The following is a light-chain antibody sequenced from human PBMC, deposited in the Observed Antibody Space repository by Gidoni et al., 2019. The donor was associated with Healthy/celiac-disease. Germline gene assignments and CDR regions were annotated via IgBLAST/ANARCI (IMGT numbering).Light chain of an antibody. CDR2: DNN. CDR3: GTWDSSLSAGRV. J-gene: IGLJ3*02. CDR1: SSNIGNNY. Sequence: QSVLTQPPSVSAAPGKKVTISCSGSSSNIGNNYVSWYQQLPVPAPKLLIYDNNKRPSGIPDRFSGSKSGTSATLGITGLQTGDEAYYYCGTWDSSLSAGRVFGGGTKLTVL. V-gene: IGLV1-51*01.